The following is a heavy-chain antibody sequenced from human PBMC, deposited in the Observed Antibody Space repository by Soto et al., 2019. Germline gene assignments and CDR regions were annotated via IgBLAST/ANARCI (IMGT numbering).Heavy chain of an antibody. J-gene: IGHJ4*01. D-gene: IGHD1-1*01. Sequence: SETLSLTCTVSGDSITNHHWSWIRQPPGKGLEWIGYIHYSGATNFNPSLESRVTMSIDMSRNQFSLKLTSVTAADAAVYYCGRETRRAGPYTTGVWGHGTLVT. CDR2: IHYSGAT. CDR3: GRETRRAGPYTTGV. CDR1: GDSITNHH. V-gene: IGHV4-59*11.